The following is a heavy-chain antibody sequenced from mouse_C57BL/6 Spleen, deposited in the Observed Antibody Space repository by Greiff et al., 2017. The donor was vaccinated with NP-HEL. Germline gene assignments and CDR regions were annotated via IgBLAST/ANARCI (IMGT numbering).Heavy chain of an antibody. CDR2: IWTGGGT. D-gene: IGHD1-1*01. CDR1: GFSLTSYA. Sequence: QVQLKESGPGLVAPSQSLSITCTVSGFSLTSYAISWVRQPPGKGLEWIGVIWTGGGTNYNSALKSRLSISKDNSKSQVFLKMNSLQTDDTARYYCARKSYYVSSYWYFDVWGTVTTVTVSS. V-gene: IGHV2-9-1*01. J-gene: IGHJ1*03. CDR3: ARKSYYVSSYWYFDV.